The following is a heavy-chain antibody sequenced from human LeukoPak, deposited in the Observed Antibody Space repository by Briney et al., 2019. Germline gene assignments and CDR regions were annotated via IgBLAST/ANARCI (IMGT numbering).Heavy chain of an antibody. Sequence: PSETLSLTCTVSGYSISSGYYWGWIRQPPGKGLEWIGSIYHSGRTFYNPSLKSRVTISVDTSKNQFSLKLTSVTAADTAVYYCAGKGIAAAGVNYYYYMDVWGKGTTVTVSS. CDR1: GYSISSGYY. V-gene: IGHV4-38-2*02. D-gene: IGHD6-13*01. J-gene: IGHJ6*03. CDR2: IYHSGRT. CDR3: AGKGIAAAGVNYYYYMDV.